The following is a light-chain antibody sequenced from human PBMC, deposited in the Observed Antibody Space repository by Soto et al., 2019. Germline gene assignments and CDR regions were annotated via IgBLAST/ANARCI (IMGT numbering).Light chain of an antibody. V-gene: IGLV2-14*01. Sequence: QSVLTQPASVSGSPGQSITISCTGTSSDVGGYNYVSWFQQHPGKAPKLKIYEVSNRPSGVSNRFSGSKSGNTASLTSSELQAEDEADYYCTSFTTISTWVFGGGTKLTVL. CDR1: SSDVGGYNY. J-gene: IGLJ3*02. CDR3: TSFTTISTWV. CDR2: EVS.